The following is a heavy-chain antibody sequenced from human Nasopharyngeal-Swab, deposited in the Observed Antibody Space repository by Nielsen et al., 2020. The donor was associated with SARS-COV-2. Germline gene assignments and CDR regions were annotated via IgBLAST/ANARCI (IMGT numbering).Heavy chain of an antibody. V-gene: IGHV1-69*13. CDR3: ARAEQWLVHQRGDLDY. CDR2: IIPIFGTA. J-gene: IGHJ4*02. D-gene: IGHD6-19*01. Sequence: SVKVSCKASGYSFISYYMHWVRQAPGQGLEWMGGIIPIFGTANYAQKFQGRVTITADESTSTAYMELSSLRSEDTAVYYCARAEQWLVHQRGDLDYWGQGTLVTVSS. CDR1: GYSFISYY.